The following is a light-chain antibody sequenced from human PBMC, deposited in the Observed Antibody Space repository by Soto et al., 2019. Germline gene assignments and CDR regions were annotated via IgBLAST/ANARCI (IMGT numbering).Light chain of an antibody. CDR2: DAS. V-gene: IGKV1-5*01. CDR1: QTISNW. J-gene: IGKJ1*01. Sequence: DIQMTQSPSTLSASVGDRVTISCRASQTISNWLAWYQQKPGKAPKLLIYDASSLESGVPSRFSGSGSGTEFTLTFSSLQPEDFATYYCQKYNSFWTFGQGTKVEIK. CDR3: QKYNSFWT.